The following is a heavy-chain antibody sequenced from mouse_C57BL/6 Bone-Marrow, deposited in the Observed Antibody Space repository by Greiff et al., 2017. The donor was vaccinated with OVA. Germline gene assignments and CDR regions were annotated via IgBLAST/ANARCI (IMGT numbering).Heavy chain of an antibody. D-gene: IGHD1-1*01. Sequence: EVQLVESEGGLVQPGSSMKLSCTASGFTFSDYYMAWVRQVPEKGLEWVANINYDGSSTYYLDSLKSRFIIPRDNAKNILYLQMSSLKSEDTSTYYCARYYYGSSYGYFDYWGQGTTLTVSS. J-gene: IGHJ2*01. CDR1: GFTFSDYY. V-gene: IGHV5-16*01. CDR3: ARYYYGSSYGYFDY. CDR2: INYDGSST.